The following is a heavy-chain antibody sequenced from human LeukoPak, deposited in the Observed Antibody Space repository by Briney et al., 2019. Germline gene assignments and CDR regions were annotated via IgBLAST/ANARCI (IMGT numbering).Heavy chain of an antibody. D-gene: IGHD3-10*01. CDR1: GFTFSSYA. CDR3: AKGLDYGSGSSDY. CDR2: ISGSGGST. J-gene: IGHJ4*02. V-gene: IGHV3-23*01. Sequence: GGSLRLSRAASGFTFSSYAMSWVRQAPGKGLEWVSAISGSGGSTYYADSVKGRFTISRDNSKNTLYLQMNSLRAEDTAVYYCAKGLDYGSGSSDYWGQRTLVTVSS.